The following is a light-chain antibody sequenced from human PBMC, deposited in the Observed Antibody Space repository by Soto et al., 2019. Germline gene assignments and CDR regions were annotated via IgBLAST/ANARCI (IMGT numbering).Light chain of an antibody. V-gene: IGKV1-5*01. CDR2: DAS. Sequence: DIQLTQSPSTLSASVGDRVTITCRASQSVTDWLAWYQQKPGKAPKLLIYDASSLHSGVPSRFSGSGSGTEFSLTISSLQPDYFATYYCQQYYLSCTFGQGTNVEIK. CDR1: QSVTDW. CDR3: QQYYLSCT. J-gene: IGKJ2*02.